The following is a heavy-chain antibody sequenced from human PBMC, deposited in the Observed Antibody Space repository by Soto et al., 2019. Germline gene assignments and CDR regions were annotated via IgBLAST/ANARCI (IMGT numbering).Heavy chain of an antibody. CDR2: IYYTGST. Sequence: PSETLSLTCTVSGGSIYTGGFYWSWIRQLPGKGLEWLGYIYYTGSTQYTPSLKSRLTISTDTSDNQFSLRAEDAAVYYCARSVTDTLYYFDYWGQGTLVTVSS. V-gene: IGHV4-31*05. D-gene: IGHD6-19*01. CDR3: ARSVTDTLYYFDY. J-gene: IGHJ4*02. CDR1: GGSIYTGGFY.